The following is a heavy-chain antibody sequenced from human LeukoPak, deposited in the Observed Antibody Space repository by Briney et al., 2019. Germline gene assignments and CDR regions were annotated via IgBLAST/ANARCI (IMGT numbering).Heavy chain of an antibody. D-gene: IGHD3-10*02. V-gene: IGHV1-46*01. CDR2: VFTGGGGT. J-gene: IGHJ4*02. CDR3: ARIECSASRVGD. CDR1: GYTFTNYY. Sequence: ASVKVSCKASGYTFTNYYIHWVRQAPGQGLEWMGVVFTGGGGTVYAQKFEGRVIMTRDTSTSTAYMELSSLISDDTAIYYCARIECSASRVGDWGQGTLITVSS.